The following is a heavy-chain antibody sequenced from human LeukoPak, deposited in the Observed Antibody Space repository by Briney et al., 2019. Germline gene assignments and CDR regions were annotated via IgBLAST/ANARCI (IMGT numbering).Heavy chain of an antibody. CDR3: ASSPLTEWLYYFDY. D-gene: IGHD5-24*01. J-gene: IGHJ4*02. CDR1: GYTFPSYY. CDR2: INPGTGTT. V-gene: IGHV1-46*01. Sequence: ASVTVSFTASGYTFPSYYIHLVRQVPGQGLEGMGIINPGTGTTRYAQKFQGRVTMPRDMSTSTVYMQLSSLRSEDTAVYYCASSPLTEWLYYFDYWGQGTLVSVSS.